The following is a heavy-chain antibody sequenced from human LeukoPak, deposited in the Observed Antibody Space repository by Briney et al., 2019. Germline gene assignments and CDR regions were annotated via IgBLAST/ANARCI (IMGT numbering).Heavy chain of an antibody. V-gene: IGHV4-59*08. CDR3: ARHWGSGSYLPDY. J-gene: IGHJ4*02. CDR2: MYYSGST. Sequence: PSETLSLTCTVSGGSISSYYWSWIRQPPGKGLEWIGYMYYSGSTNYNPSLKSRVTISVDTSKNQFSLQLTSVTAADTAVYYCARHWGSGSYLPDYWGQGTLVTVSS. CDR1: GGSISSYY. D-gene: IGHD3-10*01.